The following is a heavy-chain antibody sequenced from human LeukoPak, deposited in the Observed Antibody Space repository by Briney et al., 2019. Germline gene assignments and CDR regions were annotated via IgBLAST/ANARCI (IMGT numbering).Heavy chain of an antibody. Sequence: SETLSLTCTVSGYSISSGYYWGWIRQPPGKGLEWIGSIYHSGSTYYNPSLKSRATISVDTSKNQFSLKLNSVTAADTAVYYCARVRGVYCTSGVCYPDYWGQGTLVTVSS. CDR1: GYSISSGYY. CDR2: IYHSGST. CDR3: ARVRGVYCTSGVCYPDY. D-gene: IGHD2-8*01. J-gene: IGHJ4*02. V-gene: IGHV4-38-2*02.